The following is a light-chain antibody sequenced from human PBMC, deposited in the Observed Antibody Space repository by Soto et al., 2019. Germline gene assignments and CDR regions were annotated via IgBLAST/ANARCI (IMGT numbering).Light chain of an antibody. J-gene: IGLJ1*01. CDR2: DVA. CDR3: VSYTSTTASV. V-gene: IGLV2-14*03. CDR1: SSDVGGSNF. Sequence: QAVLTQPASVSDSPGQSITIPCTGTSSDVGGSNFLSWYQQHPGKPPKLSISDVANRPSGVSNRFSGSKSGSTASLIISRLQTEDEADYYCVSYTSTTASVLGTGTNLPVL.